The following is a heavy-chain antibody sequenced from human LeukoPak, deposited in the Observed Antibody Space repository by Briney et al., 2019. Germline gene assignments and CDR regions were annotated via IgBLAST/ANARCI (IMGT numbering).Heavy chain of an antibody. CDR3: AKDRYYYDSSGYPLDY. V-gene: IGHV3-30*04. D-gene: IGHD3-22*01. CDR1: GFTFSSYA. J-gene: IGHJ4*02. Sequence: PGGSLRLSCSASGFTFSSYAMHWVRQAPGKGLEWVAVISYDGSNKYYADSVKGRFTISRDNSKNTLYLQMNSLRAEDTAVYYCAKDRYYYDSSGYPLDYWGQGTLVTVSS. CDR2: ISYDGSNK.